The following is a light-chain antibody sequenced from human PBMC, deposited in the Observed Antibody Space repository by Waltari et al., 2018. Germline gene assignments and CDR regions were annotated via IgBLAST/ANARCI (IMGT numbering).Light chain of an antibody. CDR1: SSNIGSNY. J-gene: IGLJ3*02. V-gene: IGLV1-47*01. Sequence: QSVLTQPPSASGTPGQRVTISCSGSSSNIGSNYVYWYQQLPGTAPKLLIYRNDQRPSGVPARFSGSKSGTSASLAISGLRSEDEANYYCAAWDDSLREVFGGGTRLTVL. CDR2: RND. CDR3: AAWDDSLREV.